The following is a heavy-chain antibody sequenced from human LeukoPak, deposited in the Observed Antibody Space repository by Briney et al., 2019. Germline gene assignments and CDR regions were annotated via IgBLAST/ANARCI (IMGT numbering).Heavy chain of an antibody. Sequence: PGGSLRRSCAASGFTFSSYWMHWVRQAPGKGLVWVSRINSDGSSTSYADSVKGRFTISRDNAKNTLYLQMNSLRAEDTAVYYCARMSNYAADDYYGMDVWGQGTTVTVSS. V-gene: IGHV3-74*01. D-gene: IGHD1-7*01. J-gene: IGHJ6*02. CDR3: ARMSNYAADDYYGMDV. CDR2: INSDGSST. CDR1: GFTFSSYW.